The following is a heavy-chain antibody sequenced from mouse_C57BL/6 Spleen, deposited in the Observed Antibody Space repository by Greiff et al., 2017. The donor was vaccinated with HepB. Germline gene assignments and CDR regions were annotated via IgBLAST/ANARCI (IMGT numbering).Heavy chain of an antibody. CDR1: GYTFTSYW. J-gene: IGHJ1*03. CDR2: IHPNSGST. D-gene: IGHD1-1*01. Sequence: VQLQQSGAELVKPGASVKLSCKASGYTFTSYWMHWVKQRPGQGLEWIGMIHPNSGSTNYNEKFKSKATLTVDKSSSTAYMQLSSLTSEDSAVYYCARWIYYGSSYWYFDVWGTGTTVTVSS. CDR3: ARWIYYGSSYWYFDV. V-gene: IGHV1-64*01.